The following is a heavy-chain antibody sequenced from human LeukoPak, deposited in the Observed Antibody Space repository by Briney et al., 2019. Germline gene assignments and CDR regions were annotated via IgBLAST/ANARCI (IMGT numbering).Heavy chain of an antibody. J-gene: IGHJ4*02. CDR3: AKDTIYYDSSNYFVDY. D-gene: IGHD3-22*01. CDR2: IRYDGSNK. CDR1: GFTFIGYG. Sequence: GGSLRLSCAASGFTFIGYGMHWVRQAPGKGLEWVAFIRYDGSNKYYADLVKGRFTISRDNSKNTLYLQMNNLRPEDTAVYYCAKDTIYYDSSNYFVDYWGQGTLVTVSS. V-gene: IGHV3-30*02.